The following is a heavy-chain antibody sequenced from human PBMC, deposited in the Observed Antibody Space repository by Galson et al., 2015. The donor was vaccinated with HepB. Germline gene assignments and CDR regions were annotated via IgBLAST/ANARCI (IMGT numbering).Heavy chain of an antibody. CDR3: AKVEAHYYDSSGYRIEYFQH. CDR1: GFTFSRCG. Sequence: SLRLSCAASGFTFSRCGMHWVRQAPGKGLEWVSVISYDGTYKYYTDSVKGRFTISRDNSKNTLYLQMNSLRVEDTAVYYCAKVEAHYYDSSGYRIEYFQHWGQGTLVTVSS. CDR2: ISYDGTYK. V-gene: IGHV3-30*18. D-gene: IGHD3-22*01. J-gene: IGHJ1*01.